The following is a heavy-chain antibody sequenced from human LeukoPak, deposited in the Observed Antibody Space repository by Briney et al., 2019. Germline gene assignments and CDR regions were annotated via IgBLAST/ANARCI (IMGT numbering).Heavy chain of an antibody. D-gene: IGHD4-23*01. Sequence: QAGGSLRLSCAASGFTFTTFTMNWVRQAPGKGLEWVSAINRGGGGTYYADFVKGRFTISRDNSENTLYLQMNSLRAEDTAVYYCARVPMTTVVKGVDYWGQGTLVTVSS. CDR1: GFTFTTFT. J-gene: IGHJ4*02. V-gene: IGHV3-23*01. CDR3: ARVPMTTVVKGVDY. CDR2: INRGGGGT.